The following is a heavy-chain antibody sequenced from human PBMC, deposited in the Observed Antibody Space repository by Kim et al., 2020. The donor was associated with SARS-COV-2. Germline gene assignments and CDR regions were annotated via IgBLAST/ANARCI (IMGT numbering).Heavy chain of an antibody. CDR2: INTNTGNP. Sequence: ASVKVSCKASGYTFTSYAMNWVRQAPGQGLEWMGWINTNTGNPTYAQGFTGRFVFSLDTSVSTAYLQISSLKAEDTAVYYCAREGQGDFWSGYNTLNQNYYGMDVWGQGTTVIVSS. D-gene: IGHD3-3*01. J-gene: IGHJ6*02. CDR1: GYTFTSYA. V-gene: IGHV7-4-1*02. CDR3: AREGQGDFWSGYNTLNQNYYGMDV.